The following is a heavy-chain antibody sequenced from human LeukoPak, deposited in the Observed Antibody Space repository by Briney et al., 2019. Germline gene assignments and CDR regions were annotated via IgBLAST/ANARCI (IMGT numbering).Heavy chain of an antibody. V-gene: IGHV1-18*01. CDR1: GYIFTSYG. CDR3: VRDIQWRFDP. CDR2: ISTNKGNT. Sequence: ASVKVSCKASGYIFTSYGISRVRHAPGQGLEWMGWISTNKGNTNYAQRLQGRVTMTTDTSTSTAYMERRSLRSDDTAIYYCVRDIQWRFDPWGQGTLVTVSS. J-gene: IGHJ5*02. D-gene: IGHD2-8*01.